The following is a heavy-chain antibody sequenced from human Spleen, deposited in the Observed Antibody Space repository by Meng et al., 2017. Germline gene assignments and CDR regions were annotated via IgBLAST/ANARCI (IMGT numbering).Heavy chain of an antibody. CDR2: ISYDGSNK. Sequence: QGQRVESGGGVVQPGRSLRLSCAASGFTFSSYAMHWVRQAPGKGLEWVAVISYDGSNKYYADSVKGRFTISRDNSKNTLYLQMNSLRAEDTAVYYCASEVIAVAGAHQVWGQGTLVTVSS. D-gene: IGHD6-19*01. CDR1: GFTFSSYA. V-gene: IGHV3-30*01. J-gene: IGHJ4*02. CDR3: ASEVIAVAGAHQV.